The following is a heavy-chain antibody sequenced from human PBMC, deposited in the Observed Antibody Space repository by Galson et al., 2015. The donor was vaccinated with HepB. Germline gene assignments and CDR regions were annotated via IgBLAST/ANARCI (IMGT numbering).Heavy chain of an antibody. CDR3: ARGALVVTVDPSTNNWFDP. D-gene: IGHD2-21*01. CDR2: ISAYTGNT. J-gene: IGHJ5*02. CDR1: GYTFTSYS. Sequence: SVKVSCKASGYTFTSYSITWVRQAPGQGLEWVGWISAYTGNTNHAQKFQDRVTITTDTSTNTAYMELRSLTSDDTAVYYCARGALVVTVDPSTNNWFDPWVPGSLVTVSS. V-gene: IGHV1-18*01.